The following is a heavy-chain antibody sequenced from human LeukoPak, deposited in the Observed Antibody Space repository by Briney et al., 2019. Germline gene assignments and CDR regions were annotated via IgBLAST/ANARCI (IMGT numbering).Heavy chain of an antibody. CDR3: VKDLFTMVPGVLKS. D-gene: IGHD3-10*01. CDR1: GFTFDDYA. Sequence: GWSLRLSCAASGFTFDDYAMHWVRQAPGKGLEWVSGISWNSGSIGYADSVKGRFTISRDNAKNSLYLQMNSLRAEDTALYYCVKDLFTMVPGVLKSWGQGTLVTVSS. J-gene: IGHJ4*02. V-gene: IGHV3-9*01. CDR2: ISWNSGSI.